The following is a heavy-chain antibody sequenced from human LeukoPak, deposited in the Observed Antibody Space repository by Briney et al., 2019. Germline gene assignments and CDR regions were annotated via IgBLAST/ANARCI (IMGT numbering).Heavy chain of an antibody. J-gene: IGHJ4*02. CDR2: INHSGST. Sequence: SETLSLTCAVYGGSFRGYYWSWIRQPPGKGLEWIGVINHSGSTNSNPSLKSRVAISVDTSTNQFSLKLSSVTAADTAVYYCARGQVSGPCNYWGQGTLVTVSS. CDR3: ARGQVSGPCNY. D-gene: IGHD1-26*01. V-gene: IGHV4-34*01. CDR1: GGSFRGYY.